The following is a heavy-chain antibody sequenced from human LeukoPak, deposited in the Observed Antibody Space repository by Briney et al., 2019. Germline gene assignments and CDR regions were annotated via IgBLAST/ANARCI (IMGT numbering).Heavy chain of an antibody. CDR1: GFTFSNYA. CDR2: ISYDESNQ. D-gene: IGHD6-13*01. CDR3: AKPGSSRGIAGQRPTKYYFDY. V-gene: IGHV3-30-3*02. Sequence: PGGSLRLSCAASGFTFSNYAMHWVRQAPGKGLEWVAMISYDESNQYYVDSVKGRFTISRDNSKNTLYLQMNSLRAEDTAVYYCAKPGSSRGIAGQRPTKYYFDYWGQGTLVTVSS. J-gene: IGHJ4*02.